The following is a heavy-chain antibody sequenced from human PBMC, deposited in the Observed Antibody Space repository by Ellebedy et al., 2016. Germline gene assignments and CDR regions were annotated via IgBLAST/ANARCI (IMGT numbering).Heavy chain of an antibody. J-gene: IGHJ4*02. CDR3: ARVSARANGPDY. D-gene: IGHD6-6*01. Sequence: GSLRLSCTVSGGSVSSGSYYWSWIRQPPGKGLEWIGYIYYSGTTNYNPSLKSRITIAVDTSKNQFSLKLSSVTAADTAVYYCARVSARANGPDYWGQGTLVTVSS. CDR2: IYYSGTT. V-gene: IGHV4-61*01. CDR1: GGSVSSGSYY.